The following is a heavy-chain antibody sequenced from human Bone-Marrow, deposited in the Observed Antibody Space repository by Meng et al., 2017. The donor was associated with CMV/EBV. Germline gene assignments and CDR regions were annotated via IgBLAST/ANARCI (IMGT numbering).Heavy chain of an antibody. V-gene: IGHV3-74*01. D-gene: IGHD3-22*01. Sequence: GESLKISCAASGFTFSSYWMHWVRQAPGKGLVWVSRINSDGSSTSYADSVKGRFTISRDNAKNTLYLQMNSLRAEDTAVYYCARVKTYYYDSSGYGYFDYWGQGTRVTGSS. CDR3: ARVKTYYYDSSGYGYFDY. CDR1: GFTFSSYW. J-gene: IGHJ4*02. CDR2: INSDGSST.